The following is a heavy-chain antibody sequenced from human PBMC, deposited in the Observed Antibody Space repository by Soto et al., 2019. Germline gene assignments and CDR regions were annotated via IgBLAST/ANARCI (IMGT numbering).Heavy chain of an antibody. V-gene: IGHV3-11*05. CDR2: ISSSSSYT. CDR3: ARTEYYGSGSYYLDY. Sequence: QVQLVESGGGLVKPGGSLRLSCAASGFTFSDYYMSWIRQAPGKGLEWVSYISSSSSYTNYADSVKGRFTISRDNAKNSLYLQMNSLRAEDTAVYYCARTEYYGSGSYYLDYWGQGTLVTVSS. J-gene: IGHJ4*02. CDR1: GFTFSDYY. D-gene: IGHD3-10*01.